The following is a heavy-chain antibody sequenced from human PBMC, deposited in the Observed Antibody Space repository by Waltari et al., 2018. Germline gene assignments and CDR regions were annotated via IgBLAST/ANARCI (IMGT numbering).Heavy chain of an antibody. D-gene: IGHD5-12*01. Sequence: QVQLVESGGGVGQPGRSLRLSCAASGFPFSIYGMHWVRPALGKGLEWVAVIWYDGSNKYYADSVKGRFTISRDNSKNTLYLQMNSLRAEDTAVYYCASSWPLSGYAAPWFDPWGQGTLVTVSS. CDR2: IWYDGSNK. CDR1: GFPFSIYG. CDR3: ASSWPLSGYAAPWFDP. J-gene: IGHJ5*02. V-gene: IGHV3-33*01.